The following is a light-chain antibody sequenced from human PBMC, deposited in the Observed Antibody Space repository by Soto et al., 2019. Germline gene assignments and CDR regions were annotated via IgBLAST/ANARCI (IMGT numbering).Light chain of an antibody. CDR1: QSVSSSY. CDR2: GAA. V-gene: IGKV3-20*01. Sequence: VLTQSPVTLSLSPGERATLSCRASQSVSSSYLAWYHQKPGQAPRLLIYGAASRATGIPNRFNGSGSGTDIDLTITRLKPEDIAVYYCQWFRTSTWTFGQGTKVDIK. CDR3: QWFRTSTWT. J-gene: IGKJ1*01.